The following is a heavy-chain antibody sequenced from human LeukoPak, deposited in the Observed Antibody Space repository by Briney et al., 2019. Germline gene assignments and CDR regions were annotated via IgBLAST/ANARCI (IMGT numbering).Heavy chain of an antibody. CDR3: AKDGDYYGSGSYYRVRGYFDY. D-gene: IGHD3-10*01. CDR1: GFTFSSYV. J-gene: IGHJ4*02. V-gene: IGHV3-23*01. Sequence: GGSLRLSCAASGFTFSSYVMSWVRQAPGKGLEWVSTISSSGDSTYYADSVKGRFTISRDNSKNTLYLQMNSLRAEDTAVYYCAKDGDYYGSGSYYRVRGYFDYWGQGTLVTVSS. CDR2: ISSSGDST.